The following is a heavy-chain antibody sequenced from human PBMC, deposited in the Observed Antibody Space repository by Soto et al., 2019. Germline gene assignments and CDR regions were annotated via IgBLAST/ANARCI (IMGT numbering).Heavy chain of an antibody. CDR2: ISAYNGNT. CDR1: GYTFTSYG. CDR3: ARAFTLVATIRYYYGMDV. J-gene: IGHJ6*02. V-gene: IGHV1-18*01. D-gene: IGHD5-12*01. Sequence: AAVKVSCKASGYTFTSYGSSWVRQAPGQGLEWMGWISAYNGNTNYAQKLQGRVTMTTDTSTSTAYMELRSLRSDDTAVYYCARAFTLVATIRYYYGMDVWGQGTTVTVSS.